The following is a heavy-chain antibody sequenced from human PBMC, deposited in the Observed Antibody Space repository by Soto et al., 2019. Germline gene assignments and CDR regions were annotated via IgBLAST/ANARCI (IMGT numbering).Heavy chain of an antibody. Sequence: SETLSLTCTVAGGSISSSSYYWGWIRQPPGKGLEWIGSIYYSGSTYYNPSLKSRVTISVDTSKNQFSLKLSSVTAADTAVYYCARGGSGGRITMVRGVMWRGLYWFDTWGQCTLVTVSS. V-gene: IGHV4-39*01. CDR2: IYYSGST. J-gene: IGHJ5*02. CDR3: ARGGSGGRITMVRGVMWRGLYWFDT. CDR1: GGSISSSSYY. D-gene: IGHD3-10*01.